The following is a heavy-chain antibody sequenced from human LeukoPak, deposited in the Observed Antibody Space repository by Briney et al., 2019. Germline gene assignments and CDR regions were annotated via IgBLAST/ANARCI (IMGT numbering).Heavy chain of an antibody. D-gene: IGHD3-9*01. CDR2: IRYDGSNK. Sequence: GGSLRLSCAASGFTFSSYGMHWVRQAPGKGLEWVAFIRYDGSNKYYADSVKCRFTISRDNSKNTMYLQMNSLRAEDTALYYCAKDLNTGLRYFDWHIDYWGQGPLVTVSS. V-gene: IGHV3-30*02. CDR3: AKDLNTGLRYFDWHIDY. CDR1: GFTFSSYG. J-gene: IGHJ4*02.